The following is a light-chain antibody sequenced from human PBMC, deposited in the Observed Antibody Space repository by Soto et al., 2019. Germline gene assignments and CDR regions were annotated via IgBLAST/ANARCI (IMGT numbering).Light chain of an antibody. J-gene: IGKJ4*01. CDR2: GAS. CDR3: QQYGSLPLT. V-gene: IGKV3-20*01. Sequence: EIVLTQSPGTLSLSPGERATLSCRASQSVSSSYLAWYQQKPGQAPRLLIYGASSRATGIPDRFSGSGSGTDFTLTISRLESEDYGEYYCQQYGSLPLTFCGGTEMESK. CDR1: QSVSSSY.